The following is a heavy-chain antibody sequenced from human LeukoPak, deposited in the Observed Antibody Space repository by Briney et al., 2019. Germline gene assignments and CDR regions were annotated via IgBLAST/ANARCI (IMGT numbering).Heavy chain of an antibody. CDR1: GFTFSSYG. D-gene: IGHD1-26*01. J-gene: IGHJ4*02. Sequence: PGGSLRLSCAASGFTFSSYGMPWVRQAPGKGLEWVAVIWYDGSNKYYADSVKGRFTISRDNSKNTLYLQMNSLRAEDTAFYYCARDIYVRGTYYYDYWGQGTLVTVSS. CDR2: IWYDGSNK. CDR3: ARDIYVRGTYYYDY. V-gene: IGHV3-33*01.